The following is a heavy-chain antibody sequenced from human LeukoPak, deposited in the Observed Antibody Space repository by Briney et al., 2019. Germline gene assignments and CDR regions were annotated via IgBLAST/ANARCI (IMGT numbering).Heavy chain of an antibody. CDR1: GFTFSSYA. J-gene: IGHJ5*02. V-gene: IGHV3-30-3*01. Sequence: GGSLRLSCAASGFTFSSYAMHWVRQAPGKGLEWVAVISYDGSNKYYADSVKGRFTISRDNSKNTLYLQMKSLRAEDTAVYYCARETVRATMTGWFDPWGQGTLVTVSS. CDR3: ARETVRATMTGWFDP. CDR2: ISYDGSNK. D-gene: IGHD3-22*01.